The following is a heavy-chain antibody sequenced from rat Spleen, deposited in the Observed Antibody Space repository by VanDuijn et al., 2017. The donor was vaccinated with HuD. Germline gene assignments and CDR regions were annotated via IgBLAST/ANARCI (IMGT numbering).Heavy chain of an antibody. J-gene: IGHJ3*01. CDR2: ISYDGAST. CDR1: GFTFSDYY. CDR3: TTGGRWFAY. D-gene: IGHD4-3*01. V-gene: IGHV5-20*01. Sequence: EVQLVESDGGLVQPGRSLKLSCAASGFTFSDYYMAWVRQAPTKGLEWVATISYDGASTYYRDSVKGRFTISRDNAKSTLYLQMDSLRSEDTATYYCTTGGRWFAYWGQGTLVTVSS.